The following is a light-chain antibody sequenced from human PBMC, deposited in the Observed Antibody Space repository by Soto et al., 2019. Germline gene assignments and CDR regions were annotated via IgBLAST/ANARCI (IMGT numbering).Light chain of an antibody. CDR1: QRVSSY. CDR3: QQRSNWGFT. J-gene: IGKJ3*01. V-gene: IGKV3-11*01. Sequence: ELVLTQSPATVSLSPGERATLSCRASQRVSSYLAWYQQRPGQAPRLLIYDTSNRATGIPARFSGSGSGTDFTLTISSLEPEDFAVYYCQQRSNWGFTFGPGTKVDVK. CDR2: DTS.